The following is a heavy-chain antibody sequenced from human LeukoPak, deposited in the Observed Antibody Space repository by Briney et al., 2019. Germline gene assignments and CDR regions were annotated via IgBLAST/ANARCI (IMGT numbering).Heavy chain of an antibody. CDR2: ISDGGSRT. D-gene: IGHD6-19*01. Sequence: GGSLRLSCAASGFVFSSQDMGWVRQAPGKGLEWVSAISDGGSRTYYADSVRGRFTISRDNSKNTLHLQMNSLRAEDTAVYYCAKDARRSSGWYFFNHWGQGTLVTVSS. J-gene: IGHJ4*02. CDR1: GFVFSSQD. CDR3: AKDARRSSGWYFFNH. V-gene: IGHV3-23*01.